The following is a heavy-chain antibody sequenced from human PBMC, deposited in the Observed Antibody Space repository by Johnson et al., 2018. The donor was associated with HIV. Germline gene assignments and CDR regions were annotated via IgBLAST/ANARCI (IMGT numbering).Heavy chain of an antibody. Sequence: QVQLVESGGCVVQPGRSLRLSCAASGFTFSTYAMHWVRQAPGKGLEWVAAISYDGSNKYYADSVKGRFTISRDNSKNTLYLQMNSLRPEDTAVYYCARDGTSRGGAFDIWGQGTMVTVSS. J-gene: IGHJ3*02. V-gene: IGHV3-30*04. CDR3: ARDGTSRGGAFDI. D-gene: IGHD6-13*01. CDR1: GFTFSTYA. CDR2: ISYDGSNK.